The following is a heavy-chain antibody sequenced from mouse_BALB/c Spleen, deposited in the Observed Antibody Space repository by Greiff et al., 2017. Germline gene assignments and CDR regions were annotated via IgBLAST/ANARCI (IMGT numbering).Heavy chain of an antibody. V-gene: IGHV1-7*01. Sequence: VKLQESGAELAKPGASVKMSCKASGYTFTSYWMHWVKQRPGQGLEWIGYINPSTGYTEYNQKFKDKATLTADKSSSTAYMQLSSLTSEDSAVYYCARPPYYYGSSSAMDYWGQGTSVTVSS. CDR3: ARPPYYYGSSSAMDY. CDR2: INPSTGYT. CDR1: GYTFTSYW. D-gene: IGHD1-1*01. J-gene: IGHJ4*01.